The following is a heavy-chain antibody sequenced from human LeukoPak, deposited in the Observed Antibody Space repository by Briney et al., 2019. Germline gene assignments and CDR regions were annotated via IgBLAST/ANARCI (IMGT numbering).Heavy chain of an antibody. V-gene: IGHV3-23*01. CDR3: ARSDSSGPLNFDY. D-gene: IGHD3-22*01. J-gene: IGHJ4*02. Sequence: GGSLRLSCAASGFTFSSYAMSWVRQAPGKGLEWVSAISGSGGSTYYADSVKGRFTISRDNSKNTLYLQTNSLRAEDTAVYYCARSDSSGPLNFDYWAREPWSPSPQ. CDR1: GFTFSSYA. CDR2: ISGSGGST.